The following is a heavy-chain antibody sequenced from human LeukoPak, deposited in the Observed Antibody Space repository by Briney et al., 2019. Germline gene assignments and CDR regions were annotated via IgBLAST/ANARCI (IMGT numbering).Heavy chain of an antibody. Sequence: SETLSLTCAVYGGSFSGYYWSWIRQPPGKGLEWIGEINHSGSTNYNPSLKSRVTISVDTSKNQFSLKLSSVTAADTAVYYCARVKFWELSDYYYMDVWGKGTTVTVSS. D-gene: IGHD1-26*01. V-gene: IGHV4-34*01. CDR1: GGSFSGYY. CDR3: ARVKFWELSDYYYMDV. CDR2: INHSGST. J-gene: IGHJ6*03.